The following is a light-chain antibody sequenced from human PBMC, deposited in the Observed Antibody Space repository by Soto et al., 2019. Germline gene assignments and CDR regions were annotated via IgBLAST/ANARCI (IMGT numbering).Light chain of an antibody. Sequence: EIVLTQSPDTLSLSPGERATLSCRASQSVNNALAWYQQKPGQAPRLLIYDASNRATGIPARFSGSGSGTDFTFTISSLEPEDYAVYYCQHRRSWPLTFGGGTKVEIK. CDR1: QSVNNA. CDR2: DAS. J-gene: IGKJ4*01. V-gene: IGKV3-11*01. CDR3: QHRRSWPLT.